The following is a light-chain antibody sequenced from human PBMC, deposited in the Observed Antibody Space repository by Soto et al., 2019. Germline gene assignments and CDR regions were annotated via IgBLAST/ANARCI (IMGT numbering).Light chain of an antibody. CDR1: QSLSTY. CDR3: QQYGSSLWT. CDR2: DAS. Sequence: EFVLTQSPATLSLSPGERATLSYRASQSLSTYLASYQQKPGQAPRLLIYDASNRATGIPARFSGSGSGTDFTLTISRLEPEDFAVYYCQQYGSSLWTFGQGTKVDIK. J-gene: IGKJ1*01. V-gene: IGKV3-20*01.